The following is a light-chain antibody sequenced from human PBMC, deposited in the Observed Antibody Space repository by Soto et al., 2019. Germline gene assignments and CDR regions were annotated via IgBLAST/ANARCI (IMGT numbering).Light chain of an antibody. CDR2: GAS. J-gene: IGKJ4*01. CDR3: QQYYHWPSLT. V-gene: IGKV3-15*01. CDR1: QSVRSS. Sequence: EIVLTQSPATLSLSPGERATLSCRATQSVRSSLAWYRQQPGQAPRLLIYGASTRATGIPPRFSGSGSGTEFTLSISSLQSTDFAVYYCQQYYHWPSLTFCGGTKVDIK.